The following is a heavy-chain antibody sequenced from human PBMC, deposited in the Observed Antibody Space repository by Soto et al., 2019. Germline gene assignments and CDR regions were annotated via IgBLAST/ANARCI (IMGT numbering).Heavy chain of an antibody. V-gene: IGHV3-23*01. CDR1: GFTFTDYA. J-gene: IGHJ4*02. D-gene: IGHD6-13*01. Sequence: PGGSLRLSCAASGFTFTDYALSWVRQAPGKGLEWVATISGIGGSTYLADSVKGRLSISRDNSKNTVSLLMNSLRAEDTAVYFCERASYGYISSWYYFDYWGRGTLVTVSS. CDR3: ERASYGYISSWYYFDY. CDR2: ISGIGGST.